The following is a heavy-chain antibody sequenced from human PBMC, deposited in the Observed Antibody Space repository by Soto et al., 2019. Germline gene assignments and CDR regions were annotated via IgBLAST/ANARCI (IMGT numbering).Heavy chain of an antibody. Sequence: QVQLVQSGAEVKKPGSSVKVSCKASGGTFSSYAISWVRQATGQGLEWMGGIIPIFGTANYGQKFQGRVTITADESTSTAYIELSSLRSDDTAVYYCARAEKYYDFWSGYYTKGLALNYYYGMDVWGQGTTVTVSS. D-gene: IGHD3-3*01. J-gene: IGHJ6*02. CDR2: IIPIFGTA. CDR1: GGTFSSYA. CDR3: ARAEKYYDFWSGYYTKGLALNYYYGMDV. V-gene: IGHV1-69*01.